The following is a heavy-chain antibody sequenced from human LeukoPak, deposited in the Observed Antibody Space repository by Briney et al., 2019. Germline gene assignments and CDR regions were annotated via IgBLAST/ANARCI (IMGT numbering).Heavy chain of an antibody. CDR2: INGSGGST. CDR1: GFTFSTYA. J-gene: IGHJ6*02. V-gene: IGHV3-23*01. D-gene: IGHD2-8*02. Sequence: GGSLRLSCAASGFTFSTYAMSWVRQAPGKGLEWVSTINGSGGSTYYADSVKGRFTISRDNSRNTLYLQMNSLRDEDAAVYHCTRVQAGRSGLMDVWGRGTTVTVSS. CDR3: TRVQAGRSGLMDV.